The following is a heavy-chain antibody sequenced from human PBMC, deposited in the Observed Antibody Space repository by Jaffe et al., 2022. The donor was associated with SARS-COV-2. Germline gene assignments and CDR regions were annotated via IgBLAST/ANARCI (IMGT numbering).Heavy chain of an antibody. Sequence: QVQLQESGPRLVKPSETLSLTCTVSRGSISGYYWIWIRQSPGKGLEWIGYIHYSGSTNYNPSLKSRITISVDTSKNQFSLTLNSVTAADAAVYYCARGWRHDSGPWLDYWGQGAPVTVSS. CDR3: ARGWRHDSGPWLDY. V-gene: IGHV4-59*01. CDR2: IHYSGST. CDR1: RGSISGYY. J-gene: IGHJ4*02. D-gene: IGHD1-1*01.